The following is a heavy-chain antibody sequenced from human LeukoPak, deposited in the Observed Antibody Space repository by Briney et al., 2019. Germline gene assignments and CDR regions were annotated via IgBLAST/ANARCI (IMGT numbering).Heavy chain of an antibody. CDR3: AKDRSVRGLNCGGDCPDAFDI. V-gene: IGHV3-23*01. D-gene: IGHD2-21*01. J-gene: IGHJ3*02. Sequence: PGGSLRLSCAASGFTFSSYAMSWVRQAPGKGLEWVSAISGSGGSTYYADSVKGRFTISRDNSKNTLYLQMNSLRAEDAAVYYCAKDRSVRGLNCGGDCPDAFDIWGQGTMVTVSS. CDR2: ISGSGGST. CDR1: GFTFSSYA.